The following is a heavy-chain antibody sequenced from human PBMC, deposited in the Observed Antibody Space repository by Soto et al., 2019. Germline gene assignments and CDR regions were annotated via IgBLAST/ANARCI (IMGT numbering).Heavy chain of an antibody. J-gene: IGHJ3*02. CDR1: RDSVSSNKVA. CDR2: SYYRSKWYN. CDR3: ARGINAAIDI. V-gene: IGHV6-1*01. Sequence: QVQLQQSGPALVKPSQTLSLTCVVSRDSVSSNKVAWNWIRQSPARGLEWLGRSYYRSKWYNNYAASVKSPTTDNADPSQKKFPLHLASVTTQDTAVYNSARGINAAIDIWDQAKMVTVP.